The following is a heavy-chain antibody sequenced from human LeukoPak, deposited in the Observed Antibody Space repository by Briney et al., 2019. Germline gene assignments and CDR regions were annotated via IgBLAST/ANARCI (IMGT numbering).Heavy chain of an antibody. CDR3: ARYPIYCSSTSCYRVWFDP. J-gene: IGHJ5*02. CDR1: GYTFTSYG. Sequence: ASVKVSCKASGYTFTSYGISWVRHAPGQGLEWMGWTSVYNGKTNYAQKLQGRVTMTTDTSTSKANMELRSMRPDATDVSYCARYPIYCSSTSCYRVWFDPWGQGTLVTVSS. D-gene: IGHD2-2*01. V-gene: IGHV1-18*01. CDR2: TSVYNGKT.